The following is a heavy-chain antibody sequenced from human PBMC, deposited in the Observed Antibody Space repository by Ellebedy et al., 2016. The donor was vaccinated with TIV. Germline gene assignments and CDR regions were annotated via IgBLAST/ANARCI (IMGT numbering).Heavy chain of an antibody. D-gene: IGHD1-26*01. Sequence: AASVKVSCKASGYTFTNYDINWVRQATGQGLEWMGMINPNGGYTTSAQKFQGRVTMTRDTSTSTVYMELSGLRSEDSAVYYCARMGSTIAFDIWGQGTIVTVSS. J-gene: IGHJ3*02. V-gene: IGHV1-46*01. CDR1: GYTFTNYD. CDR3: ARMGSTIAFDI. CDR2: INPNGGYT.